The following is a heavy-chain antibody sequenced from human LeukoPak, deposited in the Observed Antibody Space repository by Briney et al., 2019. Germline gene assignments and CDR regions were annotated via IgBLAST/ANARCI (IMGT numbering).Heavy chain of an antibody. CDR2: ITPIFGTA. J-gene: IGHJ1*01. CDR3: ARDGTVTTFGYFQH. D-gene: IGHD4-17*01. V-gene: IGHV1-69*06. Sequence: SVKVSCKASGGTFSSYAFSWVRQAPGQGLEWMGGITPIFGTANYAQKFQGRVTITADKSTSTAYMELSSLRSEDTAVYYCARDGTVTTFGYFQHWGQGTLVTVSS. CDR1: GGTFSSYA.